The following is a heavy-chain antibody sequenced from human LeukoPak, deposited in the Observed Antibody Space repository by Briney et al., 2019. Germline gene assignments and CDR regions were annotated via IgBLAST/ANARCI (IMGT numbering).Heavy chain of an antibody. D-gene: IGHD6-19*01. CDR3: ARVGRAVAGKGDFDF. CDR2: TSSSSSSI. V-gene: IGHV3-48*02. J-gene: IGHJ4*02. CDR1: GFTFSSYG. Sequence: GGSLRLSCAASGFTFSSYGMNWVRQARGKGLEWVSYTSSSSSSIYYADSVKGRFTISRDNAKNSLFLQMNSLRDEDAAVYHCARVGRAVAGKGDFDFWGQGTLVTVSS.